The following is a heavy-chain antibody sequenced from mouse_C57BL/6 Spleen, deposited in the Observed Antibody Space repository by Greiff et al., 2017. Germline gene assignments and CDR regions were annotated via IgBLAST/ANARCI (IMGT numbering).Heavy chain of an antibody. Sequence: QVQLQQPGAELVMPGASVKLSCKASGYTFTSYWMHWVKQRPGQGLEWIGEIDPSDSYTNYNQKFKGKSTLTVDKSSSTAYMQLSSLTSEDSAVYYSARELRYFEYWGQGTTRTVAS. D-gene: IGHD1-1*01. CDR2: IDPSDSYT. CDR3: ARELRYFEY. CDR1: GYTFTSYW. V-gene: IGHV1-69*01. J-gene: IGHJ2*01.